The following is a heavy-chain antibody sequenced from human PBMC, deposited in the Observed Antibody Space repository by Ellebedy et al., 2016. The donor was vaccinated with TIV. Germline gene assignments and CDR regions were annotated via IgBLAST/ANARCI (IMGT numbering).Heavy chain of an antibody. CDR2: SSANGDT. D-gene: IGHD2-8*01. Sequence: PGGSLRLSCAASGFTLSSSAMNWVRQAPGKGLEWVSLSSANGDTFYADSVKGRFTVSRDNSKNTLHLQMNSLRVDDTARYYCAKGVYETWGQGTRVTVSS. J-gene: IGHJ5*02. CDR3: AKGVYET. CDR1: GFTLSSSA. V-gene: IGHV3-23*01.